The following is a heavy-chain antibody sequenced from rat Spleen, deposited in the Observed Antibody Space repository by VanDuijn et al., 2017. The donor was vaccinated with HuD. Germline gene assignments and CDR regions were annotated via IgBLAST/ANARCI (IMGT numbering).Heavy chain of an antibody. D-gene: IGHD1-2*01. CDR2: INTDGGST. CDR3: AKESSEGWYFDF. V-gene: IGHV5-58*01. J-gene: IGHJ1*01. CDR1: GFIFSSYW. Sequence: EVKLVESGGGLVQPGRSLKLSCAASGFIFSSYWMYWIRQAPGKGLEWVSAINTDGGSTYYPDSVKGRFTISRDNAENTVYLQMNSLRSEDTATYYCAKESSEGWYFDFWGPGTMVTVSS.